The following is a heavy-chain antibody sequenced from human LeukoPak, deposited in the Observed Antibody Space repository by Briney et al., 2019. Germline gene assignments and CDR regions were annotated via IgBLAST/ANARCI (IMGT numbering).Heavy chain of an antibody. D-gene: IGHD6-13*01. J-gene: IGHJ4*02. CDR3: ARESSSYVFDY. Sequence: GGSLRLSCAASGFTSSSYDMHWVRQPTGKGLEWVSAIGTDGDTYYSGSVKGRFTISRENAKNSLFLQMSSLRAGDTAVYYCARESSSYVFDYWGQGTLVTVSS. CDR1: GFTSSSYD. V-gene: IGHV3-13*01. CDR2: IGTDGDT.